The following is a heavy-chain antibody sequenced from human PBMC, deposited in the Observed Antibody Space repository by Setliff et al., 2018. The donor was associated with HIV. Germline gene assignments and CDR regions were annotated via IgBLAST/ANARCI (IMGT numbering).Heavy chain of an antibody. Sequence: PSETLSLTCTVSGGSISRYYWSWIRQSPGKGLEWIGYIYYSGSTNYNPSLKSRVTISVDTSKNQFSLKLSSVTAADTAVYYCAREGTYSGTYWVRRVASFDIWGQGTMVTVSS. CDR2: IYYSGST. CDR1: GGSISRYY. J-gene: IGHJ3*02. D-gene: IGHD1-26*01. CDR3: AREGTYSGTYWVRRVASFDI. V-gene: IGHV4-59*12.